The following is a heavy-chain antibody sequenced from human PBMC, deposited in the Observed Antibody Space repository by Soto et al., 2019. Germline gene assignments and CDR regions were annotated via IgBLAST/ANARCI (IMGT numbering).Heavy chain of an antibody. D-gene: IGHD1-1*01. J-gene: IGHJ4*02. CDR3: ARSRGSAGTTYYFDY. Sequence: SETLSLTCTVSGGSINSYYWAWVRQPAGKGLEWIGHIYTTGSTNYNPSLESRVTMSVDTSKNQFSLSLSSVTAADTAVYYCARSRGSAGTTYYFDYWGQGTLVTVSS. CDR1: GGSINSYY. CDR2: IYTTGST. V-gene: IGHV4-4*07.